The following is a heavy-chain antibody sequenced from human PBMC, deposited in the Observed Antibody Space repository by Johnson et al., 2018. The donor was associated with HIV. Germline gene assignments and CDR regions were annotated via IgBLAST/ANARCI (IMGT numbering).Heavy chain of an antibody. D-gene: IGHD3-16*01. Sequence: QVQLVESGGGVVQPGRSLRLSCAASGFTFSSYAMHWVRQAPGQGLEWVAVISYAGSEKYYADSVTGRFPISSDSSKNTLYLQVNSLRAEDTAVYYCARGARYTHDNDDVYLLHAFDIWGQGTVVTVSS. CDR3: ARGARYTHDNDDVYLLHAFDI. J-gene: IGHJ3*02. V-gene: IGHV3-30*04. CDR1: GFTFSSYA. CDR2: ISYAGSEK.